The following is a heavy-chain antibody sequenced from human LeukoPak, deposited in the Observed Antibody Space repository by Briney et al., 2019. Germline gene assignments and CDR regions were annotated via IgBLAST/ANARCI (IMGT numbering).Heavy chain of an antibody. CDR2: INHSGST. D-gene: IGHD4-17*01. CDR3: ARRADYGDYLNWFDP. V-gene: IGHV4-34*01. J-gene: IGHJ5*02. CDR1: GGSFSGYY. Sequence: SETLSLTCAVYGGSFSGYYWSWIRQPPGKGLEWIGEINHSGSTNYNPSLKSRVTILVDTSKNQFSLKLSSVTAADTAVYYCARRADYGDYLNWFDPWGQGTLVTVSS.